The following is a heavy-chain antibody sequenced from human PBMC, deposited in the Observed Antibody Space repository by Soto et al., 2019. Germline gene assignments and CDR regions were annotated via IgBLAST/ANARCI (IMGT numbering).Heavy chain of an antibody. Sequence: GGSLRLSCSASGFIFSESTIYWVRQVPGKGLEAISAVSTSGRSTYYADSVKDRFTISRDNSKNTLYLQMNSLRAEDTAVYYCAREGLAVATPGAFDIWGQGTMVTV. D-gene: IGHD6-19*01. CDR2: VSTSGRST. CDR1: GFIFSEST. J-gene: IGHJ3*02. V-gene: IGHV3-64*04. CDR3: AREGLAVATPGAFDI.